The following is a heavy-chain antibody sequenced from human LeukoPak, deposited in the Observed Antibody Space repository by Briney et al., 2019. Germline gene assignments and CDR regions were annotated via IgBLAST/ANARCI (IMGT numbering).Heavy chain of an antibody. D-gene: IGHD1-26*01. V-gene: IGHV4-39*01. CDR2: IYYSGST. J-gene: IGHJ4*02. CDR1: GGSISSSSYY. CDR3: ASPSVGATTGIDY. Sequence: SETLSLTCTVSGGSISSSSYYWGWIRQPPGKGLEWIGSIYYSGSTYYNPSLKSRVTTSVDTSKKQFSLKLSSVTAADTAVYYCASPSVGATTGIDYWGQGTLVTVSS.